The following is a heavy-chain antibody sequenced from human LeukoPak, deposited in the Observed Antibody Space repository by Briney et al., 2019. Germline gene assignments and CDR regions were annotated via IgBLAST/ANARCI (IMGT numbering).Heavy chain of an antibody. CDR1: GGSFSGYY. D-gene: IGHD2-2*01. V-gene: IGHV4-34*01. CDR3: ARGGALHRGLVVPAAPPSRYFQH. CDR2: INHSGST. Sequence: SETLSLTCAVYGGSFSGYYWSWIRQPPGKGLEWIGEINHSGSTNYNPSLESRVTISVDTSKNQFSLKLSSVTAADTGVYYCARGGALHRGLVVPAAPPSRYFQHWGQGTLVTVSS. J-gene: IGHJ1*01.